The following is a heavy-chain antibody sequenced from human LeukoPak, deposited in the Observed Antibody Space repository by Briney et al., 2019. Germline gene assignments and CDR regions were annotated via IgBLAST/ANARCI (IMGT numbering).Heavy chain of an antibody. J-gene: IGHJ4*02. D-gene: IGHD6-19*01. CDR3: ARSSYPYYFDY. CDR2: VNNDGSST. V-gene: IGHV3-74*01. CDR1: GFSFSSYW. Sequence: GGSLRLSCGASGFSFSSYWMHWVRQAPGKGLMWVSRVNNDGSSTTYADSVEARFTISRDNARNTLYLQMNSLRAEDTAVYYCARSSYPYYFDYWGQGTLVTVSS.